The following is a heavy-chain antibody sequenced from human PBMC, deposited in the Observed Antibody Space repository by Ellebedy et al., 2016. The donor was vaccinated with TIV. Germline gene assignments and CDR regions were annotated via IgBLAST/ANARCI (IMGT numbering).Heavy chain of an antibody. CDR3: ASQLRSWFDP. V-gene: IGHV3-21*01. Sequence: GGSLRLXCAASGFTFSSYSMNWVRQAPGKGLEWVSSISSSSSYIYYADSVKGRFTISRDNAKNSLYLQMNSLRAEDTAVYYCASQLRSWFDPWGQGTLVTVSS. CDR1: GFTFSSYS. CDR2: ISSSSSYI. J-gene: IGHJ5*02. D-gene: IGHD3-3*01.